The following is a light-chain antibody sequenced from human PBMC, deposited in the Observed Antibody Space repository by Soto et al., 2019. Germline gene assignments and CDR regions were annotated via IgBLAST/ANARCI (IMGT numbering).Light chain of an antibody. J-gene: IGKJ3*01. V-gene: IGKV3-20*01. CDR2: GAP. Sequence: IVLTQSPGTLSLSPGERATLSCRASQTVSNSYLAWYQQKPGQPPRLLIYGAPSRATGIPDRFSGSGSGTDFTLTISRLEPEDFAAYYCQQYGTSPFTFGPGTKVDIK. CDR3: QQYGTSPFT. CDR1: QTVSNSY.